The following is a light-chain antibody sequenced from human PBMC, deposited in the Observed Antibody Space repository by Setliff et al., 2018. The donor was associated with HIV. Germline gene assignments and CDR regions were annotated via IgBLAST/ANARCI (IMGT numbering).Light chain of an antibody. CDR3: TSYTSSNTDV. Sequence: QSVLTQPASVSGSPGQSITISCTGTSSDVGAYNYVSWYQQHPGTAPKLMISDVTNRPSGVSNRFSGSKSGNTASLTISGLQAEDEADYFCTSYTSSNTDVFGTGTKGTVL. J-gene: IGLJ1*01. CDR2: DVT. V-gene: IGLV2-14*03. CDR1: SSDVGAYNY.